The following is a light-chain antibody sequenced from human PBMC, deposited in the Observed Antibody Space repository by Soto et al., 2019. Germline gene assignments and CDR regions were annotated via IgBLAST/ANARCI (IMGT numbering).Light chain of an antibody. J-gene: IGKJ4*01. V-gene: IGKV1-39*01. Sequence: DIQMTQSPSSLSASVGDRITITCRASQNVGTYLSWYQQRSGKAPKLLIYAASNLQSGVSSRFSGSVSGTDFTLAISSLQPEDFATYFCQQSYNTSLTFGGGTKVEI. CDR1: QNVGTY. CDR2: AAS. CDR3: QQSYNTSLT.